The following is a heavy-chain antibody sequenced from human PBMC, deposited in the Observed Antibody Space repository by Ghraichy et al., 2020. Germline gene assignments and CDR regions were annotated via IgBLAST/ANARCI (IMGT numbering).Heavy chain of an antibody. CDR3: ARDSTRTPNWFDP. J-gene: IGHJ5*02. Sequence: SVKVSCKASGGTFSSYAISWVRQAPGQGLEWMGGIIPIFGTANYAQKFQGRVTITANKSTSTAYMELSSLRSEDTAVYYCARDSTRTPNWFDPWGQGTLVTVSS. D-gene: IGHD1-7*01. V-gene: IGHV1-69*06. CDR2: IIPIFGTA. CDR1: GGTFSSYA.